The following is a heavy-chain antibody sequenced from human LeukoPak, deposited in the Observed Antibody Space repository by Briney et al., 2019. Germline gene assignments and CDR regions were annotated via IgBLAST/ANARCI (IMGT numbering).Heavy chain of an antibody. V-gene: IGHV5-51*01. CDR3: ARPSRGALFDY. Sequence: GESLKISCKVSGYIFTNYWIGWVRQMPGKGLEWMGIIYPGDSDTKYSPSFQGQVTISADKSISTAYLQWSSLKASDTAIYYCARPSRGALFDYWGQGTLVTVSS. J-gene: IGHJ4*02. D-gene: IGHD3-10*01. CDR2: IYPGDSDT. CDR1: GYIFTNYW.